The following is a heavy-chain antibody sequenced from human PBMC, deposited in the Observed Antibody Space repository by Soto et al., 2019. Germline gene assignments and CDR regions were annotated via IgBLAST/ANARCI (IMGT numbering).Heavy chain of an antibody. CDR3: ARDVNYCSGGSCYPPLYWYFDL. J-gene: IGHJ2*01. V-gene: IGHV3-53*01. CDR2: IYSGGST. D-gene: IGHD2-15*01. CDR1: GLTVSSNY. Sequence: GGSLRLSCAASGLTVSSNYMSWVRQAPGKGLEWVSVIYSGGSTYYADSVKGRFTISRDNSKNTLYLQMDSLRAEDTAVYYCARDVNYCSGGSCYPPLYWYFDLWGRGTLVTVSS.